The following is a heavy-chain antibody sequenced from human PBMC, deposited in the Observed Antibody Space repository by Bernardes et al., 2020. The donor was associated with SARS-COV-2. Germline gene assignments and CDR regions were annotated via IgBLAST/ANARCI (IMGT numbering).Heavy chain of an antibody. D-gene: IGHD2-21*01. CDR2: IWYDGSKK. CDR3: AREDTYHYYAMDV. J-gene: IGHJ6*02. Sequence: GGSLRLSCLGSGFTFSDYAMHWVRQAPGKGLEWVAVIWYDGSKKYYADSVKGRFTISRDKSKNTVSLQMDSLRVEDTAVYHCAREDTYHYYAMDVWGQGTTVTVSS. CDR1: GFTFSDYA. V-gene: IGHV3-33*01.